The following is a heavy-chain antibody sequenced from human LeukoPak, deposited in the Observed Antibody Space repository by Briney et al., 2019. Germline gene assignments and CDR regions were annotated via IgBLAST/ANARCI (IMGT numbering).Heavy chain of an antibody. D-gene: IGHD3-10*01. CDR2: ISYDGSNK. CDR3: AKNRLLWFGEDYFDY. Sequence: GGSLRLSCAASGLTFSSYGMHWVRQAPGKGLEWVAVISYDGSNKYYADSVKGRFTISRDNSKNTLYLQMNSLRAEDTAVYYCAKNRLLWFGEDYFDYWGQGTLVTVSS. V-gene: IGHV3-30*18. J-gene: IGHJ4*02. CDR1: GLTFSSYG.